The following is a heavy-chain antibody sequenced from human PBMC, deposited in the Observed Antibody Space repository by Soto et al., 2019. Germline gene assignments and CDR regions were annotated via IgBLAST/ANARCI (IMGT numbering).Heavy chain of an antibody. Sequence: EVQLVESGGGLVQPGGSLRLSCAASGFTFSSYSMNWVRQAPGKGLEWVSYISSSSSTIYYADSVKGRFTISRDNAKNSLYLKRNSLRAEDTALYYWARGGGDSSVYYYYYSGMAVGGQGTTVPV. CDR1: GFTFSSYS. D-gene: IGHD3-22*01. CDR2: ISSSSSTI. V-gene: IGHV3-48*01. J-gene: IGHJ6*02. CDR3: ARGGGDSSVYYYYYSGMAV.